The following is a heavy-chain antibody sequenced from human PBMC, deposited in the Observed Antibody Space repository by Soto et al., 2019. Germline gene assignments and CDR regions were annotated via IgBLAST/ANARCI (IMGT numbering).Heavy chain of an antibody. CDR3: ARESITFYDSDGIHAS. J-gene: IGHJ4*02. V-gene: IGHV3-48*02. D-gene: IGHD3-22*01. CDR2: ISTSSTAT. CDR1: VFPFNHYS. Sequence: GGSLRLSCAASVFPFNHYSMHCVRHAPGKWLEWISYISTSSTATYYADSVKGRFTVSRDNGNKLLFLQMNSLTDEDTAVYYCARESITFYDSDGIHASWGQGTLVTVSS.